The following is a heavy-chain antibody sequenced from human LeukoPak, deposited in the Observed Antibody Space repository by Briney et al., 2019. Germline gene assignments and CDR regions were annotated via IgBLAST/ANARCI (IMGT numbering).Heavy chain of an antibody. Sequence: PGGSLRLSCAASGFTFSSYWMHWVRQAPGRGLVWVSCISNDGSSTMFADSVKGRFTISRDNAMNTLYLQMNSLRAEDTAVYYCARDLGYCSGGSCYGKKALDIWGQGTMVTVSS. J-gene: IGHJ3*02. D-gene: IGHD2-15*01. V-gene: IGHV3-74*03. CDR3: ARDLGYCSGGSCYGKKALDI. CDR1: GFTFSSYW. CDR2: ISNDGSST.